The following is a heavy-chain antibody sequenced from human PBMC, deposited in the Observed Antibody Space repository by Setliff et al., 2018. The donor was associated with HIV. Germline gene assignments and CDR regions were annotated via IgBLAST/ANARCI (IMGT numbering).Heavy chain of an antibody. D-gene: IGHD3-16*01. CDR1: GDSITSTSSGTFY. CDR3: VRGLWGSSGVFDY. Sequence: LSLTCTVSGDSITSTSSGTFYWSWIRQHPGKGLEWIGYIFFTGNPTYTPSLKSRLTISMDTSENQFSLTLTSVTAADTAIYYCVRGLWGSSGVFDYWGQGTLVTVSS. V-gene: IGHV4-31*03. CDR2: IFFTGNP. J-gene: IGHJ4*02.